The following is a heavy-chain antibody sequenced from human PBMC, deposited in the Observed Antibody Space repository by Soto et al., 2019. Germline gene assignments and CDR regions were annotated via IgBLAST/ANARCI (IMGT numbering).Heavy chain of an antibody. CDR1: GYTFTGHY. J-gene: IGHJ4*02. D-gene: IGHD1-26*01. CDR3: GRGRSGQIVVFY. Sequence: ASVKVSCKASGYTFTGHYIHWVRQAPEQGPEWMGEIGPESGATRYAQKFRGRVTMTRDTSITTVYMELNNLSPDDTAVYYCGRGRSGQIVVFYWGQGTPVTVSS. V-gene: IGHV1-2*02. CDR2: IGPESGAT.